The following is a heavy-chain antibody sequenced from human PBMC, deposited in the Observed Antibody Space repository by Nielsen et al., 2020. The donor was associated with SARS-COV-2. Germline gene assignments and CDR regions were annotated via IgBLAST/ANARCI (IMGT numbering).Heavy chain of an antibody. D-gene: IGHD5-24*01. CDR2: IKQDGSEK. CDR3: AKLDGYPTAY. V-gene: IGHV3-7*03. J-gene: IGHJ4*02. Sequence: GESLKISCAASGFTFSSYWMSWVRQAPGKGLEWVANIKQDGSEKYYVDSVKGRFTISRDNAKNSLYLQMNSLRAEDTAVYYCAKLDGYPTAYWGQGTLVTVSS. CDR1: GFTFSSYW.